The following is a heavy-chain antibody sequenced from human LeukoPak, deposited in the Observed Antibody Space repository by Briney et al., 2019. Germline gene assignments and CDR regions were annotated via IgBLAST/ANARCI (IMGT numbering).Heavy chain of an antibody. D-gene: IGHD3-10*01. V-gene: IGHV3-7*01. Sequence: PGTSLRLSCAASGFTFSNYGMNWVRQAPGKGLEWVANIKQDGSEKYYVDSVKGRFTISRDNAKNSLYLQMNSLRAEDTAVYYCARAGFTFSDYFGSFFDYWGQGTLVTVSS. J-gene: IGHJ4*02. CDR3: ARAGFTFSDYFGSFFDY. CDR2: IKQDGSEK. CDR1: GFTFSNYG.